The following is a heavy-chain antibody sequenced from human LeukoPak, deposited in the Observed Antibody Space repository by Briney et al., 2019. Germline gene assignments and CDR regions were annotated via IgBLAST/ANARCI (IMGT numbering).Heavy chain of an antibody. CDR2: IYYSGST. Sequence: SETLSLTCTVSGGSISSYYRSWIRQPPGKGLEWIGYIYYSGSTNYNPSLKSRVIISVDTSKNQFSLKLSSVTAADTAVYYCARLQVIYYYMDVWGKGTTVTVSS. CDR3: ARLQVIYYYMDV. J-gene: IGHJ6*03. V-gene: IGHV4-59*08. CDR1: GGSISSYY.